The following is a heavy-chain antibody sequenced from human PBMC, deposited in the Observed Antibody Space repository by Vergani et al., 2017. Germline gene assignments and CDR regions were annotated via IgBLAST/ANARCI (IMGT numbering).Heavy chain of an antibody. Sequence: QVQLVESAEGVVQPGGSLRLPCPASGFPFSNFGLHWIRQPPGKGLEWLAYIGKDGINTRYRDAVKGRFTVSRDNSKDILYLQMDSLRSEDTALYYCAKYLRDSTDGLPDSWGPGTLVIVSS. CDR2: IGKDGINT. CDR3: AKYLRDSTDGLPDS. CDR1: GFPFSNFG. D-gene: IGHD2-21*02. V-gene: IGHV3-30*02. J-gene: IGHJ4*02.